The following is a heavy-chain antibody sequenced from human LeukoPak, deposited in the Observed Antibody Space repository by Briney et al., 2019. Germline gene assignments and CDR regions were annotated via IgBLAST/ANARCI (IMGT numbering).Heavy chain of an antibody. CDR3: ASSTTVTTAAFDI. CDR2: IYPGDSET. D-gene: IGHD4-11*01. CDR1: GYSFTNYW. V-gene: IGHV5-51*01. J-gene: IGHJ3*02. Sequence: GESLKISCKGSGYSFTNYWIGWVRQMPGKGLEYMGIIYPGDSETKYSPSFQGQVTISADKSISTAYLQWSSLKASDTAMYYCASSTTVTTAAFDIWGQGTMVTVSS.